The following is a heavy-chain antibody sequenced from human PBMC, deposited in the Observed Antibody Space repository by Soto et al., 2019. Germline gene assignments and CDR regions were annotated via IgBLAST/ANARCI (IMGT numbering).Heavy chain of an antibody. Sequence: AXETLSLTCTVSGGSIITTSYYWGWIRQFPGKGLEWIGNVYYSGTTFYNPSLKGRVTLSVDTSKNQLSLKLNSVIDADTAVYYCAPNRGWFGESSLDDWGPGNLVTVSS. D-gene: IGHD3-10*01. CDR1: GGSIITTSYY. J-gene: IGHJ4*02. V-gene: IGHV4-39*01. CDR3: APNRGWFGESSLDD. CDR2: VYYSGTT.